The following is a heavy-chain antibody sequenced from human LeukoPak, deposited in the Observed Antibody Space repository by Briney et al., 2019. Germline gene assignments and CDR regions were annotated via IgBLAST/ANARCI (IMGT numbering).Heavy chain of an antibody. CDR1: GGSISSGSYC. CDR3: ARHRRITMLAVVTYSHYYSLDV. J-gene: IGHJ6*03. D-gene: IGHD3-22*01. Sequence: PSQTLSLTCNVSGGSISSGSYCWSWIRQPAGKGLEWIGHIHISGNTNYNPSLKSRVTISVDTSKNQFSLKLSSVTAADTAVYYCARHRRITMLAVVTYSHYYSLDVWGKGTTVTISS. V-gene: IGHV4-61*09. CDR2: IHISGNT.